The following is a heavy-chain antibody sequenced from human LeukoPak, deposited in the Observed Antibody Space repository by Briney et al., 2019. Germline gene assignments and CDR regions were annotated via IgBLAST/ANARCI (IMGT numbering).Heavy chain of an antibody. CDR1: GYTFTSYG. CDR2: ISPYNGNT. Sequence: GASVKVSFNASGYTFTSYGISRVRQAPGQGLEWMGWISPYNGNTNYAQKLQGRVTMTTDTSTSTAYMELRSLRSDDTAVYYCARGLANDHHSGLDVWGQGTTGTVSS. V-gene: IGHV1-18*01. J-gene: IGHJ6*02. D-gene: IGHD1-1*01. CDR3: ARGLANDHHSGLDV.